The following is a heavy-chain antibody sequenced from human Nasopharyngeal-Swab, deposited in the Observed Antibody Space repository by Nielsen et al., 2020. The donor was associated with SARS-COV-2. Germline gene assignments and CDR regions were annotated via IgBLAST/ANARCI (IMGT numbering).Heavy chain of an antibody. CDR3: ARGDDFWSGYRFPNGYYGMGL. CDR2: ISTTTATI. J-gene: IGHJ6*02. V-gene: IGHV3-48*03. Sequence: GGSLRLSCAASGLGFSNYEMNWVRQAPGKGLEWISYISTTTATIYYADSVKGRFTISRDNAKNSLYLQMNSLRAEDTAVYYCARGDDFWSGYRFPNGYYGMGLWGQGTTVTVSS. D-gene: IGHD3-3*01. CDR1: GLGFSNYE.